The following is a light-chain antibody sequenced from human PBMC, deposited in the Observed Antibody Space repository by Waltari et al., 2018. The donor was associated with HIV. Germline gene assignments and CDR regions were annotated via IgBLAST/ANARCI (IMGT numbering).Light chain of an antibody. CDR2: GAS. CDR1: QSVSTN. J-gene: IGKJ1*01. V-gene: IGKV3-15*01. Sequence: EILMSQSTATLSVSQGARVTLLRRASQSVSTNLAWYQQKPRQAPRLLIYGASLTAPDSPARFSGSGSGTEFTLTINSLQSEDFAVYYCQHYSNGPPWTFGQGTRVEFK. CDR3: QHYSNGPPWT.